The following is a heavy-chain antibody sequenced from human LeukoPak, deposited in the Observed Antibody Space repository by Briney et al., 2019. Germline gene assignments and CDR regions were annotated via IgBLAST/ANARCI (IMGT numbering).Heavy chain of an antibody. J-gene: IGHJ4*02. Sequence: GGSLRLACLASGFTFSSYAVHWVRQAPGKGLEYVSAISSNGGSTYYADSVKGRFTISRDNSKNTLYLLMNSLIPEDTAVYYCAREVVSSPSYFDSWGQGTLVTVSS. V-gene: IGHV3-64*04. CDR1: GFTFSSYA. CDR3: AREVVSSPSYFDS. D-gene: IGHD2-15*01. CDR2: ISSNGGST.